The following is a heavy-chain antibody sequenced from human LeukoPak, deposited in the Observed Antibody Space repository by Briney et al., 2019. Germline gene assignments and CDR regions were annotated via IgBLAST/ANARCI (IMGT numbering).Heavy chain of an antibody. J-gene: IGHJ5*02. Sequence: SETLSLTCAVSGYSLSRGYYWGWIRPPPGKGLEWIGSIYHSGSTYYNPSLKSRVTISVDTSKNQFSLKLSSVTAADTAVYYCARDMVRGRGWFDPWGQGTLVTVSS. D-gene: IGHD3-10*01. CDR2: IYHSGST. CDR3: ARDMVRGRGWFDP. V-gene: IGHV4-38-2*02. CDR1: GYSLSRGYY.